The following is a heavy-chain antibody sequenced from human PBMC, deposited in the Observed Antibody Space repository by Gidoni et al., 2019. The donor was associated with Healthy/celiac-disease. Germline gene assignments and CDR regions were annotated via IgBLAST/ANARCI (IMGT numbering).Heavy chain of an antibody. CDR2: FDPEDGET. CDR1: GYTLTELS. V-gene: IGHV1-24*01. J-gene: IGHJ5*02. D-gene: IGHD3-10*01. Sequence: QVHLVPSGAEVKKPGASVTVSCTVSGYTLTELSMHWVRQAPAKGLEWMGGFDPEDGETIDAQKFQGRVTMTEDTSTDTAYMELSSLRSEDTAVYYCATVGVRGYYRPPFDPWGQGTLVTVSS. CDR3: ATVGVRGYYRPPFDP.